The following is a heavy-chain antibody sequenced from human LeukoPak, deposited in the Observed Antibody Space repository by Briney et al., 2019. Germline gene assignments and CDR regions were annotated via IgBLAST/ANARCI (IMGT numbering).Heavy chain of an antibody. J-gene: IGHJ4*02. V-gene: IGHV3-53*01. CDR2: IYSGGST. CDR3: ARVGLNGMLDY. Sequence: GGSLRLSCAASGFTVSTNYMNWVRQAPGKGLEWVSLIYSGGSTYYADSVKGRFTISRDNSKNTLYLQTNFLRAEDTAVYYCARVGLNGMLDYWGQGTLVTVSS. D-gene: IGHD1-26*01. CDR1: GFTVSTNY.